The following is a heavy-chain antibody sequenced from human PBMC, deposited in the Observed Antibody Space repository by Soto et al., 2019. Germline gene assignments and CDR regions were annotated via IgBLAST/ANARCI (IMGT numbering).Heavy chain of an antibody. J-gene: IGHJ4*02. CDR3: ATLTLIVVVPAATGFDY. CDR2: IKQDGSEK. CDR1: GFTFSSYW. V-gene: IGHV3-7*03. D-gene: IGHD2-2*01. Sequence: PGGSLRLSCAASGFTFSSYWMSWFRQAPGKWLEWVANIKQDGSEKYYVDSVKGRFTISRDNAKNSLYLQMNSLRAEDTAVYYCATLTLIVVVPAATGFDYWGQGXLVTVYS.